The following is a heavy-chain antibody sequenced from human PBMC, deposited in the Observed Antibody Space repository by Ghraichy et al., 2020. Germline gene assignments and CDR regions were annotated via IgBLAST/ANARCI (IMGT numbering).Heavy chain of an antibody. V-gene: IGHV4-39*01. J-gene: IGHJ5*02. CDR3: ARLGIATVGNDL. Sequence: SQTLSLTCILSGGSIISNSYYWGWIRQPPGKGLEWVGSIYHSGGTYYNPSLKSRVTISVDTSKNQFSLTLSSVTVADTAVYYCARLGIATVGNDLWGQGSLVTVSS. D-gene: IGHD6-13*01. CDR1: GGSIISNSYY. CDR2: IYHSGGT.